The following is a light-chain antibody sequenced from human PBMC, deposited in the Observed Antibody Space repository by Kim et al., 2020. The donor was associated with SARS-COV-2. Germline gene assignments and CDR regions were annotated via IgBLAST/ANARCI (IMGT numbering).Light chain of an antibody. V-gene: IGKV3-20*01. Sequence: EIVLTQSPGTLSLSPGERATLSCRASQSVSSSYLAWYQQKPGQAPRLLIYGASSRATGIPDRFSGSESGTDFTLTISRLEPEDFAVYYCQQYGSSPRLTFGGGTKVDIK. J-gene: IGKJ4*01. CDR3: QQYGSSPRLT. CDR2: GAS. CDR1: QSVSSSY.